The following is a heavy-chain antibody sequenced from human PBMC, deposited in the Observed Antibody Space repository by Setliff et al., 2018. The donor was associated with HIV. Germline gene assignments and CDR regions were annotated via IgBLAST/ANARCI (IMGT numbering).Heavy chain of an antibody. Sequence: PSETLSLTCAVYGGSFSGYFWSWIRQSPGKGLEWIGEFRHSGNTNINPSLKSRVTISGDTTKNQISLKLTSVTAADTAVYYCARWVYNSAWSLDYWGQGTLVTVS. CDR3: ARWVYNSAWSLDY. CDR2: FRHSGNT. V-gene: IGHV4-34*01. D-gene: IGHD6-19*01. CDR1: GGSFSGYF. J-gene: IGHJ4*02.